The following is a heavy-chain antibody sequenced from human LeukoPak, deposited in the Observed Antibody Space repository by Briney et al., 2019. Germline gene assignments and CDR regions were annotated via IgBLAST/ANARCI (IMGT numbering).Heavy chain of an antibody. CDR1: GGSFSGYY. J-gene: IGHJ5*02. Sequence: PSETLSLTCAVYGGSFSGYYWSWIRQPPGKGLEWIGEINHSGSTNYNPSFKSRVTISVDTSKNQFSLKLSSVTAADTAVYYCAIVVEIAARPGWFDPWGQGTLVTVSS. V-gene: IGHV4-34*01. D-gene: IGHD6-6*01. CDR2: INHSGST. CDR3: AIVVEIAARPGWFDP.